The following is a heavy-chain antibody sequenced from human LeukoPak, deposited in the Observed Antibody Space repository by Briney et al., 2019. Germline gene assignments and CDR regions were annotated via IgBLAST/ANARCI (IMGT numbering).Heavy chain of an antibody. CDR1: GYTFTGYY. D-gene: IGHD6-19*01. V-gene: IGHV1-2*02. J-gene: IGHJ5*02. CDR3: ARGRAVAGTSWFDP. Sequence: GASVKVSCQASGYTFTGYYMHWVRQAPGQGLEWMGWINPNSGGTNYAQKFQGRVTMTRDTSISTAYMELSRLRSDDTAVYYCARGRAVAGTSWFDPWGQGTLVTVSS. CDR2: INPNSGGT.